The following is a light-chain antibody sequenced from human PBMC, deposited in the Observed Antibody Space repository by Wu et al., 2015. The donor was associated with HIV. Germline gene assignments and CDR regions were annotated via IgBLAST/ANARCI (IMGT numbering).Light chain of an antibody. J-gene: IGKJ1*01. CDR1: QSVSFY. CDR2: DVS. Sequence: EIVLTQSPATLSLSPGERATLSCRASQSVSFYLAWYQQKPGQAPRLLIYDVSNRATDIPARFSGSGSGTDFNLTISSLEPEDFAVYYCQQRVNWPGTFGQGTKVEIK. CDR3: QQRVNWPGT. V-gene: IGKV3-11*01.